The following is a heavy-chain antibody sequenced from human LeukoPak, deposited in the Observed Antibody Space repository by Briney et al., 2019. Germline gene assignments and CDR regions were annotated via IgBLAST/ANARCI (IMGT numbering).Heavy chain of an antibody. D-gene: IGHD6-19*01. V-gene: IGHV1-2*02. CDR3: AREEQWLVQRNFDY. CDR1: GYTFTGYY. Sequence: ASVKVSCKASGYTFTGYYMHWVRQVPGQGLEWMGWINPNSGGTNYAQKFQGRVTMTRDTSISTAYMELSRLRSDDTAVYYCAREEQWLVQRNFDYWGQGTLVTVSS. J-gene: IGHJ4*02. CDR2: INPNSGGT.